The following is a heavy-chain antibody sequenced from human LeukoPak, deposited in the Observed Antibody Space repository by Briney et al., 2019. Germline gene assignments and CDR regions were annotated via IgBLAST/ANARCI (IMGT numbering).Heavy chain of an antibody. CDR3: ARDRAGRQAWVEFDL. CDR1: GFTVVNTL. Sequence: GGSLRLTCTISGFTVVNTLMDWVRQAPGKGPEWVALINSDGDAVYADSAKGRFTISRDTSRNMLYLQMNTLRPEDSAIYCCARDRAGRQAWVEFDLWGQGTLVTVSS. V-gene: IGHV3-53*05. CDR2: INSDGDA. D-gene: IGHD3-10*01. J-gene: IGHJ5*02.